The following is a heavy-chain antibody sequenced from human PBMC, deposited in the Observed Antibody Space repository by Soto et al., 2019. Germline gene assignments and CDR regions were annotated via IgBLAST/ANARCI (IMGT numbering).Heavy chain of an antibody. V-gene: IGHV4-30-2*05. J-gene: IGHJ5*02. CDR3: ARERPSARNRPLHP. CDR2: IDHTGHT. D-gene: IGHD1-1*01. Sequence: SETLSLTCAVSGDSSNSVGLFGGCIRQRPGGGLEWIGSIDHTGHTYYTPSLKSRVAIRVDTTRNQFYLKMLSVTAEDTAVYFCARERPSARNRPLHPRGQRTLVTVSS. CDR1: GDSSNSVGLF.